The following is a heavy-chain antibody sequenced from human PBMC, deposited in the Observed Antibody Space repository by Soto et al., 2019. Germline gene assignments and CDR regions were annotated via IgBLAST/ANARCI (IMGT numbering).Heavy chain of an antibody. V-gene: IGHV3-15*07. CDR3: TAPTGADYYYYGMDV. J-gene: IGHJ6*02. Sequence: PGGSLSLSCAASGFTFSNAWMNWVRQAPGKGLEWDGRIKSKTDGGTTDYAAPVKGRFTISRDDSKNTLYLQMNSLKTEDTAVYYCTAPTGADYYYYGMDVWGQGTTVTVSS. CDR2: IKSKTDGGTT. CDR1: GFTFSNAW.